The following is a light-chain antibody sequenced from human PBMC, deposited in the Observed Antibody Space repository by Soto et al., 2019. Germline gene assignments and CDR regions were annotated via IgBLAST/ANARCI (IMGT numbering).Light chain of an antibody. Sequence: QSVLTQSPSASASLGDSVRLTCTLSSGHSGLATTWHQQQPEKGPRYLLKVYSDGSHNKGDGIPDRFSGSSSGAERHLTISSLQSEDEADYYCQTWTTFGTGTKLTVL. CDR3: QTWTT. J-gene: IGLJ1*01. V-gene: IGLV4-69*01. CDR1: SGHSGLA. CDR2: VYSDGSH.